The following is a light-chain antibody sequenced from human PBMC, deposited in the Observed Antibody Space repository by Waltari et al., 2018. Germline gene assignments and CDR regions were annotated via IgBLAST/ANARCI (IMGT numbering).Light chain of an antibody. CDR1: QSIRGY. Sequence: DIQMTQSPSSLSASAGDRVTITCRASQSIRGYLNWYQQKPGKAPRLIMHAASRLEGGVPSSFSGSGSGTEYTLTISSLQPEHSATYYCQQTYTTPYTFGQGTKVEMK. CDR3: QQTYTTPYT. J-gene: IGKJ2*01. V-gene: IGKV1-39*01. CDR2: AAS.